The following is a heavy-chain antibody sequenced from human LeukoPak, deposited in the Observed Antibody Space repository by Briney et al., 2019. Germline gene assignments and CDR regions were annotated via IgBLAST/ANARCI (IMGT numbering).Heavy chain of an antibody. J-gene: IGHJ4*02. Sequence: GGSLRLSCAASGFTFDDYGMSWVRHGPGKGLEWVSGINWNGGTTSYADSLKGRFTISRDNARNSLYLQINSLRIEDTAFYYCARDRSYSGSYYEDFWGQGTLVTVSP. CDR2: INWNGGTT. D-gene: IGHD1-26*01. CDR1: GFTFDDYG. V-gene: IGHV3-20*04. CDR3: ARDRSYSGSYYEDF.